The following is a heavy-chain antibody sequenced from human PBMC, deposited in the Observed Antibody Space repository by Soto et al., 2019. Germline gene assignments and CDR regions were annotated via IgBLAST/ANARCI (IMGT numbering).Heavy chain of an antibody. CDR1: GFSLSTSGMC. J-gene: IGHJ6*03. CDR3: ARIRAYSNCGVAAYYYYMDV. Sequence: GSGPTLVNPTQTLTLTCTFSGFSLSTSGMCVSWIRQPPGKALEWLARIDWDDDKYYSTSLKTRLTISKDTSKNQVVLTMTNMDPVDTATYYCARIRAYSNCGVAAYYYYMDVWGKGTTVTVS. CDR2: IDWDDDK. V-gene: IGHV2-70*11. D-gene: IGHD4-4*01.